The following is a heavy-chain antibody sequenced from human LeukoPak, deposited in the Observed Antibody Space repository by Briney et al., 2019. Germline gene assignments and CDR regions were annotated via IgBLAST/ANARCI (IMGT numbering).Heavy chain of an antibody. Sequence: SETLSLTCTVSGGSISSGGYYWSWIRQHPGKGLEWIGYIYYSGSTYYNPSLKSRVTISVDTSKNQFSLKLSSVTAADTAVYYCARDSARWLQYAIFWGQGTLVTVSS. CDR1: GGSISSGGYY. CDR2: IYYSGST. D-gene: IGHD5-24*01. V-gene: IGHV4-31*03. J-gene: IGHJ4*02. CDR3: ARDSARWLQYAIF.